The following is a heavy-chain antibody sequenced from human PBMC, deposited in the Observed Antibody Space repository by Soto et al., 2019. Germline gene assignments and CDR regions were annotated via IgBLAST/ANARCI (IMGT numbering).Heavy chain of an antibody. CDR1: GSTFSSYG. J-gene: IGHJ4*02. CDR3: EAGYCSSGSCFAF. CDR2: IVPTFGNA. D-gene: IGHD2-15*01. V-gene: IGHV1-69*13. Sequence: SVKVSCKASGSTFSSYGFSWVRQAPGQGLEFMGRIVPTFGNANYAQRFQGRLTISADESRATVFMELSSLTNEDTAIYYCEAGYCSSGSCFAFWGQGTQVTVSS.